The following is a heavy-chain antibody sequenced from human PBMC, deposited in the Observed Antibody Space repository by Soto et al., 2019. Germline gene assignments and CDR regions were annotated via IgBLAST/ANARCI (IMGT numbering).Heavy chain of an antibody. J-gene: IGHJ4*02. V-gene: IGHV4-31*03. CDR2: IYYSGST. CDR1: GGSISSGGYY. CDR3: ARVPPLDGGNFDY. Sequence: PSETLSLTCTVSGGSISSGGYYWSWIRQHPGKGLEWIGYIYYSGSTYYNPSLKSRVTISVDTSKNQFSLKLSSVTAADTAVYYCARVPPLDGGNFDYWGQGTLVTVSS.